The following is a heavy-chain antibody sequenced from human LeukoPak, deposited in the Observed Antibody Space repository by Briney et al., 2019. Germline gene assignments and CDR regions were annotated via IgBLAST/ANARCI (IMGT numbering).Heavy chain of an antibody. Sequence: PGGSLRLSCAASGFTFSSYWMHWVRQAPGKGLVWVSRINRDGSSVSYADAVMGRFTISRYNANNTLYLQMNSLRAEDTAVYYCARVGSGSYSYLDYWGQGTLVTVSS. CDR3: ARVGSGSYSYLDY. J-gene: IGHJ4*02. V-gene: IGHV3-74*01. CDR1: GFTFSSYW. D-gene: IGHD3-10*01. CDR2: INRDGSSV.